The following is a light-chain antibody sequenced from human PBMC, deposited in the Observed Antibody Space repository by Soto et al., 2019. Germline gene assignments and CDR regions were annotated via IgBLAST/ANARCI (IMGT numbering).Light chain of an antibody. CDR3: ATWDDSLHGPM. J-gene: IGLJ3*02. Sequence: QSVLTQPPSASGTPGQRVTVSCSGSSSNIGSNTVNWYQQVPGTAPKLLIYSDNQRPAGVPDRFSGSKSGTSASLAISGLQSDDEADYDCATWDDSLHGPMFGGGTQVTV. CDR2: SDN. CDR1: SSNIGSNT. V-gene: IGLV1-44*01.